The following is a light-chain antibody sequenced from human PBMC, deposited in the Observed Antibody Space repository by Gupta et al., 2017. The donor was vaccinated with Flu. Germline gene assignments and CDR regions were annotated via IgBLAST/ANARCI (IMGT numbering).Light chain of an antibody. CDR2: EVS. CDR1: SGDVGGYNY. Sequence: QSALTQPASVSGFPGQSITIPCTGTSGDVGGYNYVSWSQQHPGKAPKLMIYEVSNRPSGVSNRFSGSKSGNTASLTISGLQAEDEADYYCSSYTSSSTLVFGGGTKLTVL. J-gene: IGLJ2*01. CDR3: SSYTSSSTLV. V-gene: IGLV2-14*01.